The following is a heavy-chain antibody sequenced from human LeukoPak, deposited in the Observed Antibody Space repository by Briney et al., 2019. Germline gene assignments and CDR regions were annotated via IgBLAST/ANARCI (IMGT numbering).Heavy chain of an antibody. V-gene: IGHV6-1*01. Sequence: SRTLSLTCAISGDSVSSNSAAWNWIRQSPSRGLEWLGSPVYRSKWYNGYAVSVKSRMTINPDTSKNQFSLQLNSVTPEDTAVYYCARGRPLVGATQNAFDIWGEGTIVTASA. CDR1: GDSVSSNSAA. D-gene: IGHD1-26*01. CDR3: ARGRPLVGATQNAFDI. CDR2: PVYRSKWYN. J-gene: IGHJ3*02.